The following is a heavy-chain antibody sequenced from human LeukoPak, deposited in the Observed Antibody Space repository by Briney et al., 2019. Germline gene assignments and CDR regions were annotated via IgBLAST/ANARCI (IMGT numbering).Heavy chain of an antibody. CDR3: AKDFRIGYSAHFDY. Sequence: GGSLRLSCVGSGFTFRSHAMSWVRQAPEKGLEFVSGIYENGGTTYYADSVKGRFSISRDNSKNTLYLQMDSLRGEDTAVYYCAKDFRIGYSAHFDYWGQGAPVTVSS. CDR2: IYENGGTT. J-gene: IGHJ4*02. V-gene: IGHV3-23*01. CDR1: GFTFRSHA. D-gene: IGHD2-21*01.